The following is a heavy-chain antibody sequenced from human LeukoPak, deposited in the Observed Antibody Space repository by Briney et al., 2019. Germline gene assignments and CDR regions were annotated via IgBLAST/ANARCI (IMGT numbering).Heavy chain of an antibody. CDR1: GYSISSGYY. CDR2: IYHSGST. D-gene: IGHD4-17*01. V-gene: IGHV4-38-2*02. Sequence: SETLSLTCTVSGYSISSGYYWGWIRQPPGKGLEWIGSIYHSGSTYYNPSLKSRVTISVDTSKNQFSLKLSSVTAADTAVYYCARVARLRSYNGWLHYYGMDVWGQGTTVTVSS. J-gene: IGHJ6*02. CDR3: ARVARLRSYNGWLHYYGMDV.